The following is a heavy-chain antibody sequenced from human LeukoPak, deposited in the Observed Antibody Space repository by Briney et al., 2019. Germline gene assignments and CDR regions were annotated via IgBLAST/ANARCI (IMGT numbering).Heavy chain of an antibody. J-gene: IGHJ4*02. D-gene: IGHD3-22*01. CDR1: RFTFSSYA. Sequence: GGSLRLSCAASRFTFSSYAMHWVRQAPGKGLEWVAVISYDGSNKYYADSVKGRFTISRDNSKNTLYLQMNSLRAEDTAVYYCARVSPLITMIVVVITEYYFDYWGQGTLVTVSS. CDR2: ISYDGSNK. CDR3: ARVSPLITMIVVVITEYYFDY. V-gene: IGHV3-30-3*01.